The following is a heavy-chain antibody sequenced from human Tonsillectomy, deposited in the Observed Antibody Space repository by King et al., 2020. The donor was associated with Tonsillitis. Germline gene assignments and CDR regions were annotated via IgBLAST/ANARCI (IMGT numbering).Heavy chain of an antibody. V-gene: IGHV2-26*01. D-gene: IGHD3-16*02. Sequence: VTLKESGPVLVKPTETLTLTCAVSGFSLSNTRMGVSWIRQPPGKALEWLAHIFSIDGRSYNPSLKTRLTISKDTFRSQVVLTMTNMDPVDTATYFCARINGIEDVIMFGEIIVKSLDSGGQGPPVPVS. CDR2: IFSIDGR. J-gene: IGHJ4*02. CDR1: GFSLSNTRMG. CDR3: ARINGIEDVIMFGEIIVKSLDS.